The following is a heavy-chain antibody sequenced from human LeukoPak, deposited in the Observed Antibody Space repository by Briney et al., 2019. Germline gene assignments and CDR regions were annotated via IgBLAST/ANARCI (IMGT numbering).Heavy chain of an antibody. V-gene: IGHV3-48*03. CDR3: ARLMRYPPDH. J-gene: IGHJ4*02. CDR2: ISSSGSTI. Sequence: GGSLRLSCAASGFTFSSYEMNWVRQAPGKGLEWVSYISSSGSTIYYADSVKGRFTISRDNAKNSLYLQMNSLRAEDTAVYYCARLMRYPPDHWGQGTLVTVSS. D-gene: IGHD1-14*01. CDR1: GFTFSSYE.